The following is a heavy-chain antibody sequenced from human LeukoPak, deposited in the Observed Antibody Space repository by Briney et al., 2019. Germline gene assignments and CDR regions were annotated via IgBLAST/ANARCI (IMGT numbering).Heavy chain of an antibody. J-gene: IGHJ4*02. CDR3: AREGYSSSSHYFDY. CDR2: IIPIFGTA. D-gene: IGHD6-6*01. V-gene: IGHV1-69*05. CDR1: GGTFSSYA. Sequence: SVKVPCKSSGGTFSSYAISTVRQAPGPGLEWMGGIIPIFGTANYAQTFQGRVTITTDESTNTSYMELSSLRSEDTAVYYCAREGYSSSSHYFDYSGQGPLRTVSS.